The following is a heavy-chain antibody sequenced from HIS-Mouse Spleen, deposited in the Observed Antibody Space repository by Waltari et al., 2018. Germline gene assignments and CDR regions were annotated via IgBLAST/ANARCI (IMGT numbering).Heavy chain of an antibody. CDR1: GFTFSSYS. CDR2: ISSSRSTI. V-gene: IGHV3-48*01. Sequence: EVQLVESGGGLVQPGGSLRLSCAASGFTFSSYSMNWVRQAPGKWLEGVSYISSSRSTIYYADSVKGRFTISRDNAKNSLYLQMNSLRAEDTAVYYCARDIIAAAGIGWGQGTLVTVSS. D-gene: IGHD6-13*01. CDR3: ARDIIAAAGIG. J-gene: IGHJ4*02.